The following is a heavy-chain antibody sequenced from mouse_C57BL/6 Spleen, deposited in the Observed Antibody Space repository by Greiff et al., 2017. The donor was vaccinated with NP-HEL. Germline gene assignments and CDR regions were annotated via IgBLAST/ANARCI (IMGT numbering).Heavy chain of an antibody. Sequence: QVQLQQSGAELVKPGASVKVSCKASGYTFTSYWMHWVKQRPGQGLEWIGRIHPSDSDTNYIQQFKGKATLTVDKSSSTAYMQLISLTSDDSSVYYCAIDYMGWFAYWGQGTLVTVSA. CDR2: IHPSDSDT. V-gene: IGHV1-74*01. J-gene: IGHJ3*01. D-gene: IGHD2-12*01. CDR1: GYTFTSYW. CDR3: AIDYMGWFAY.